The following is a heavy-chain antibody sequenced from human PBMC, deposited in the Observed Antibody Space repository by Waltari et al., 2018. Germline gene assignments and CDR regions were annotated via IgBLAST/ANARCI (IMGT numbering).Heavy chain of an antibody. J-gene: IGHJ4*02. V-gene: IGHV3-48*03. Sequence: EVQLVASVGGSVQAGGSVRRLGAWPGFSFCRAELHLVRQAPGKGLEWVSYISSSGSTIYYADSVKGRFTISRDNAKNSLYLQMNSLRAEDTAVYYCASSSRRRIDYWGQGTLVTVSS. CDR3: ASSSRRRIDY. CDR1: GFSFCRAE. CDR2: ISSSGSTI.